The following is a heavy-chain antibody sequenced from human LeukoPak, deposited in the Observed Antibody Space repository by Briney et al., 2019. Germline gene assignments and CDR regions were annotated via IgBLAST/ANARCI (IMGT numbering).Heavy chain of an antibody. CDR1: GGSFSGYY. V-gene: IGHV4-34*01. Sequence: PSETLSLTCAAYGGSFSGYYWSWIRQPPGKGLEWIGEINHSGSTNYNPSLKSRVTISVDTSKNQFSLKLSSVTAADRAVYYCARLGYYDSSGYYPRLSSLYGMDVWGQGTTVTVSS. CDR2: INHSGST. D-gene: IGHD3-22*01. CDR3: ARLGYYDSSGYYPRLSSLYGMDV. J-gene: IGHJ6*02.